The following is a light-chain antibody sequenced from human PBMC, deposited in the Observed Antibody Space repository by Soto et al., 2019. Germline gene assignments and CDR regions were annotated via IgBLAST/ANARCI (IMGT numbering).Light chain of an antibody. Sequence: EVVMTQSPATLSVSPGERATLSCRASQSISSNLAWYQHKPGQAPRLLIYGASTRATGIPARFSGSGSGTEFTLTISSLQSEDFAVYYCQQYNNWPYTFGQGTQLEIK. J-gene: IGKJ2*01. CDR1: QSISSN. CDR3: QQYNNWPYT. V-gene: IGKV3-15*01. CDR2: GAS.